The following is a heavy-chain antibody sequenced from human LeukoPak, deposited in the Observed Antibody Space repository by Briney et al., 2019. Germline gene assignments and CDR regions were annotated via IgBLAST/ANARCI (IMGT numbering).Heavy chain of an antibody. J-gene: IGHJ4*01. D-gene: IGHD2-2*01. CDR3: AGAIVVVPVAVYYFDC. V-gene: IGHV4-31*03. CDR1: GGSINSGSYF. CDR2: IYYNGST. Sequence: TLSLTCTFSGGSINSGSYFWSWIRQHPGKGLEWIGYIYYNGSTYYNPSLKSRVTISVDTSKNQFSLKLSSVTAADTAVYYCAGAIVVVPVAVYYFDCWGQGAPVTVTS.